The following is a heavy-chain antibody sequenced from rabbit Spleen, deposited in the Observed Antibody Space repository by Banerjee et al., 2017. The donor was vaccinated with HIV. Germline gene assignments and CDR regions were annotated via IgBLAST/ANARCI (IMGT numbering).Heavy chain of an antibody. CDR3: ARDAGRGDYIDGVFNL. CDR2: IYTGNSKT. J-gene: IGHJ4*01. D-gene: IGHD8-1*01. Sequence: QSLEESGGGLVQPEGSLTLTCTASGFTLSSYWMCWVRQAPGKGPEWIACIYTGNSKTYYANWAKGRFTISKTSSTTVTLQMTSLTVADTATYFCARDAGRGDYIDGVFNLWGPGTLVTVS. CDR1: GFTLSSYW. V-gene: IGHV1S40*01.